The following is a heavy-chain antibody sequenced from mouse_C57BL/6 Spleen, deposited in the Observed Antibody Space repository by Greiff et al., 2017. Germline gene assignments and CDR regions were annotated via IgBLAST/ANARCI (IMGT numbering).Heavy chain of an antibody. J-gene: IGHJ4*01. CDR2: ISGGGGNT. D-gene: IGHD1-1*01. Sequence: EVQLVESGGGLVKPGGSLKLSCAASGFTFSSYTMSWVRQTPGKRLEWVATISGGGGNTYYPDSVKGRFTISRDKAKNTLYLQMSSLRSEDTALYYCSRRGEYYGTYAMEGWGKGTSVTVSS. CDR3: SRRGEYYGTYAMEG. CDR1: GFTFSSYT. V-gene: IGHV5-9*01.